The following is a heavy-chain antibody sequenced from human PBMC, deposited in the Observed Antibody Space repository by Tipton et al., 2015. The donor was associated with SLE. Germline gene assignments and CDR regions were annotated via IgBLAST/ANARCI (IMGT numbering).Heavy chain of an antibody. D-gene: IGHD1-1*01. V-gene: IGHV4-39*07. J-gene: IGHJ2*01. CDR3: ARVQRGPRSFDL. Sequence: TLSLTCTVSGGSISSSTYYWAWIRQPPGKGLEWIGSNYYGGDTYYIPSLKSRVTISLDTSRNQFSLKFNSVTAADTAVYYCARVQRGPRSFDLWGRGTLVTVSS. CDR2: NYYGGDT. CDR1: GGSISSSTYY.